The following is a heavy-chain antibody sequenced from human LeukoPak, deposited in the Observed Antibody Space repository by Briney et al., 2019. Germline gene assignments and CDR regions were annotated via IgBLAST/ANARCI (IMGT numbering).Heavy chain of an antibody. CDR3: AKDVRRAEYCSGTTCYTSSFDY. Sequence: PGGSLRLSCAASGFTFKNFAMTWVRQAAGNGLEWVSTISATGGGAYYADSVKGRFTISRDNSKDTLSLQMNTLRAEDTAVYYCAKDVRRAEYCSGTTCYTSSFDYWGQGTLVTVSS. V-gene: IGHV3-23*01. CDR1: GFTFKNFA. CDR2: ISATGGGA. J-gene: IGHJ4*02. D-gene: IGHD2-2*02.